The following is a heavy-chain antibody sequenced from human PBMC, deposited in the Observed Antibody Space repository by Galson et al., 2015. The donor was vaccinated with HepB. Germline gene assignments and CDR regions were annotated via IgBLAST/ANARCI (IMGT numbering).Heavy chain of an antibody. V-gene: IGHV3-43*01. CDR2: ISWDGGST. Sequence: SLRLSCAASGFTFDDYTMHWVRQAPGKGLEWVSLISWDGGSTYYADSVKGRFTISRDNSKNSLYLQMNSLRTEDTALYYCAKDIFPRTYGPGMAFDIWGQGTMVTVSS. D-gene: IGHD2-8*01. J-gene: IGHJ3*02. CDR3: AKDIFPRTYGPGMAFDI. CDR1: GFTFDDYT.